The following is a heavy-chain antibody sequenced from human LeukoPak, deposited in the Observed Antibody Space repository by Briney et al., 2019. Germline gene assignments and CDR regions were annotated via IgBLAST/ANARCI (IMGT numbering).Heavy chain of an antibody. CDR2: INHSGST. Sequence: PSETLSLTCAVYGGSFSGYYWSWIRQPPGKGLEWIGEINHSGSTNYNPSLKSRVTISVDTSKNQFSLKLSSVTAADTAVYYCARGSPMVYDAIDDWGQGTLVTVSS. CDR3: ARGSPMVYDAIDD. J-gene: IGHJ4*02. CDR1: GGSFSGYY. V-gene: IGHV4-34*01. D-gene: IGHD5/OR15-5a*01.